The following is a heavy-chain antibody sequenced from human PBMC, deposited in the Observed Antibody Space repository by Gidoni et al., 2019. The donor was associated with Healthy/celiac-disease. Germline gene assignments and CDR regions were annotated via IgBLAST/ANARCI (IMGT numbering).Heavy chain of an antibody. J-gene: IGHJ4*02. CDR3: ARGHIPSVGASYFDY. V-gene: IGHV4-34*01. Sequence: QVQLQQWGAGLLTPSETLSLTCAVYGGSFGGYYWSWIRQPPGKGLEWIGEINHSESTNYNPSLKSRVTISVDTSKNQFSLKLSSVTAADTAVYYCARGHIPSVGASYFDYWGQGTLVTVSS. CDR1: GGSFGGYY. CDR2: INHSEST. D-gene: IGHD1-26*01.